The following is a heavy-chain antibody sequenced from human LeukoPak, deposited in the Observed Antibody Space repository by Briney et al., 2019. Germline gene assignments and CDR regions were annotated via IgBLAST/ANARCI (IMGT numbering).Heavy chain of an antibody. J-gene: IGHJ4*02. CDR1: GYTFTGYY. Sequence: ASVKVSCKASGYTFTGYYMHWVRQAPGQGLEWMGWINPNSGGTNYAQKFQGRVTMTRDTSISTAYMELSSLRAEDTAVYYCARAWSAYYPFDYWGQGTLVTVSS. CDR3: ARAWSAYYPFDY. CDR2: INPNSGGT. D-gene: IGHD3-3*01. V-gene: IGHV1-2*02.